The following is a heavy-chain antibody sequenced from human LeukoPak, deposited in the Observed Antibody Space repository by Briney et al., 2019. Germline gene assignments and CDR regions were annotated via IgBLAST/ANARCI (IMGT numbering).Heavy chain of an antibody. V-gene: IGHV5-51*01. CDR2: IYPGDSDT. D-gene: IGHD2-2*01. J-gene: IGHJ4*02. CDR3: ATLYCSTVTCSFDN. Sequence: GESLKISCQGSGYSFTSYWIGWVRQMPGKGLEWMGIIYPGDSDTRYSPSFQGQVTLSADKSISTAYLQWSSLKASDTAMYYCATLYCSTVTCSFDNWGQGTLVTVSS. CDR1: GYSFTSYW.